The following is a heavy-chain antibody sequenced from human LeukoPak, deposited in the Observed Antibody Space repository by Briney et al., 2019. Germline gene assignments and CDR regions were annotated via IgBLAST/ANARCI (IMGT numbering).Heavy chain of an antibody. Sequence: PGGSLRPSCAASGFTFSSYEMNWVRQAPGKGLEWVSYISSSGSTIYYADSVKGRFTISRDNAKNSLYLQMNSLRAEDTAVYYCAKPTGGSHLGVWGQGTLVTVSS. V-gene: IGHV3-48*03. CDR3: AKPTGGSHLGV. J-gene: IGHJ4*02. CDR2: ISSSGSTI. CDR1: GFTFSSYE. D-gene: IGHD1-1*01.